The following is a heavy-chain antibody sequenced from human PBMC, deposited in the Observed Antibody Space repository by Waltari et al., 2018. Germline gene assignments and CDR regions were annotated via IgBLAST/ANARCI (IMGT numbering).Heavy chain of an antibody. V-gene: IGHV1-18*01. CDR2: ISAYNGNT. J-gene: IGHJ4*02. CDR1: GYTFTSYG. Sequence: QVQLVRSGAEVKKPGASVKVSCKASGYTFTSYGISWVRQAPGQGFEWMGWISAYNGNTNYAQKLQGRVTMTTDTSTSTAYMELRSLRSDDTAVYYCASISGYSSSWYYFDYWGQGTLVTVSS. CDR3: ASISGYSSSWYYFDY. D-gene: IGHD6-13*01.